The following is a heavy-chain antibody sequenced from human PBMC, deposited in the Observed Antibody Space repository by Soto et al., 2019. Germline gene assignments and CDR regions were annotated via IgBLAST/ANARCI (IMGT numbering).Heavy chain of an antibody. CDR3: ARFVTIFGVVIRNDAFDT. CDR1: GGSISSSSYY. CDR2: IYYSGST. V-gene: IGHV4-39*01. J-gene: IGHJ3*02. Sequence: SETLSLTCTVSGGSISSSSYYWGWIRQPPGKGLEWIGSIYYSGSTYYNPSLKSRVTISVDTSKNQFSLKLSSVTAADTAVYYCARFVTIFGVVIRNDAFDTWGQGTMVTVSS. D-gene: IGHD3-3*01.